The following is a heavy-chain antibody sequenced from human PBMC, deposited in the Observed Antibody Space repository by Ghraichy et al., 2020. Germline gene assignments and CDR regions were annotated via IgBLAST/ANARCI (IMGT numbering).Heavy chain of an antibody. Sequence: SETLSLTCTVSGGSISSYYWSWIRQPPGKGLEWIGYIYYSGSTNYNPSLKSRVTISVDTSKNQFSLKLSSVTAADTAVYYCARHGGGYFDWLFSFDYWGQGTLVTVSS. D-gene: IGHD3-9*01. CDR2: IYYSGST. J-gene: IGHJ4*02. CDR3: ARHGGGYFDWLFSFDY. CDR1: GGSISSYY. V-gene: IGHV4-59*08.